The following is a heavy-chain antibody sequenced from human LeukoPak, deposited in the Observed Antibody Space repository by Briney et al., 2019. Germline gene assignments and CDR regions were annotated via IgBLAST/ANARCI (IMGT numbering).Heavy chain of an antibody. D-gene: IGHD3-22*01. CDR3: AKALDSSGYSAFDI. CDR2: ISGSESST. V-gene: IGHV3-23*01. Sequence: PGGSLRLSCAAPGFIFKNYGMNWVRQAPGKGLDWVSGISGSESSTYYVDSVKGRFTISRDNSKNTMYLQMKSLRAEDTAVYFCAKALDSSGYSAFDIWGQGTMVTVSS. CDR1: GFIFKNYG. J-gene: IGHJ3*02.